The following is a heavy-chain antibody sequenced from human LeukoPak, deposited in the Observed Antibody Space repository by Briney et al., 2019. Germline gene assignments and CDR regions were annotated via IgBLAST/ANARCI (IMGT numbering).Heavy chain of an antibody. CDR1: GFTFNSYH. Sequence: GSLRLSCAASGFTFNSYHIHWVRQAPGKGLEWVALISLNGNNKHYADSVKGRFTLSRDNSKNTLNLQMNSLRVEDTALYYCARDYNGHWSVDYWGQGTLVTVSS. V-gene: IGHV3-30*04. J-gene: IGHJ4*02. D-gene: IGHD3-10*01. CDR2: ISLNGNNK. CDR3: ARDYNGHWSVDY.